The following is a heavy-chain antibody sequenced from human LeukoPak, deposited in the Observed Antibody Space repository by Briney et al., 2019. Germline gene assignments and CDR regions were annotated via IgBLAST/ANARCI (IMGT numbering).Heavy chain of an antibody. D-gene: IGHD4-17*01. J-gene: IGHJ6*03. V-gene: IGHV3-23*01. CDR2: ISGSGGST. CDR1: GFTFSSYA. Sequence: PGGSLRLSCAASGFTFSSYAMSWVRQAPGKGLEWVSAISGSGGSTYYADSVKGRFTISRDNSKNTLYLQMNSLRAEDTAVYYCAKDGDYGDYVRVDYYMDVWGKGTTVTVSS. CDR3: AKDGDYGDYVRVDYYMDV.